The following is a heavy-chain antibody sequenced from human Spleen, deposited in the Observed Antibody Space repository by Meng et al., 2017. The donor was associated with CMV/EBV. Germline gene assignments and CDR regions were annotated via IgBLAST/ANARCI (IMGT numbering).Heavy chain of an antibody. CDR2: IKQDGDET. V-gene: IGHV3-7*01. Sequence: GGSLRLSCAASGFTFSSYWMTWVRQTPGKGLEWVASIKQDGDETYYVGSVKGRFTISRDDAKKSLYLQMNSLTAEDTAMYYCARGNDFGDPGIDYWGQGTLVTVSS. J-gene: IGHJ4*02. CDR3: ARGNDFGDPGIDY. CDR1: GFTFSSYW. D-gene: IGHD4-17*01.